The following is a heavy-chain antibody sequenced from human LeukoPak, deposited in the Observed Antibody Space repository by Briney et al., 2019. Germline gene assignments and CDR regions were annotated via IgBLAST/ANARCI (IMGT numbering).Heavy chain of an antibody. Sequence: SETLSLTCTVSGVSISSGGHYWSWLRQHPGKGLEWIGYIYYSGSTYYNPSLKRRVTISVDTSKNQFSLKLSSVTAADTAVYYCARDSTYGSGSWFDYWGQGTLVTVSS. CDR1: GVSISSGGHY. J-gene: IGHJ4*02. V-gene: IGHV4-31*03. CDR2: IYYSGST. D-gene: IGHD3-10*01. CDR3: ARDSTYGSGSWFDY.